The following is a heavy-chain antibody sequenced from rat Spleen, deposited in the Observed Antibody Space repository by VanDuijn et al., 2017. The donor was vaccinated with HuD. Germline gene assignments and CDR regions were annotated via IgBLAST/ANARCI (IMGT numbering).Heavy chain of an antibody. Sequence: EVQLVESGGGLVQPGRSMKLSCAASGFTFSNYGMAWVRQAPKKGLEWVAYISYDGGSTYYRDSVKGRFTISRDNAKSTLYLQMDSLRSEDTATYYCTTGREHTMGITPYVMDAWGQGASVTVSS. V-gene: IGHV5-20*01. CDR2: ISYDGGST. CDR1: GFTFSNYG. D-gene: IGHD1-9*01. CDR3: TTGREHTMGITPYVMDA. J-gene: IGHJ4*01.